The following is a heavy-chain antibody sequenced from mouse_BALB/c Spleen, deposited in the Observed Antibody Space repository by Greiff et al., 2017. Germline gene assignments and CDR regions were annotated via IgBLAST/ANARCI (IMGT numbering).Heavy chain of an antibody. CDR3: AREGDYGPAWFAY. V-gene: IGHV2-9*02. J-gene: IGHJ3*01. Sequence: VKLQQSGPGLVAPSQSLSITCTVSGFSLTSYGVHWVRQPPGKGLEWLGVIWAGGSTNYNSALMSRLSISKDNSKSQVFLKMNSLQTDDTAMYYCAREGDYGPAWFAYWGQGTLVTVSA. CDR2: IWAGGST. D-gene: IGHD1-2*01. CDR1: GFSLTSYG.